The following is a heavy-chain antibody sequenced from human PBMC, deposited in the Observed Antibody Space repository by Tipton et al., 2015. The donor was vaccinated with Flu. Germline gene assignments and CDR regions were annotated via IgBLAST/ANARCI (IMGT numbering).Heavy chain of an antibody. CDR1: GYTFTGYY. J-gene: IGHJ3*02. CDR2: INPNSGGT. Sequence: QVQLVQSGAEVKKPGASVKVSCKASGYTFTGYYMHWVRQAPGQGLEWMGWINPNSGGTNYAQKFQGRVTMTRDTSISTAYMELSRLRSDDTAVYYCARDGSPLWFGEPMAAFDIWGQGTMVTVSS. CDR3: ARDGSPLWFGEPMAAFDI. V-gene: IGHV1-2*02. D-gene: IGHD3-10*01.